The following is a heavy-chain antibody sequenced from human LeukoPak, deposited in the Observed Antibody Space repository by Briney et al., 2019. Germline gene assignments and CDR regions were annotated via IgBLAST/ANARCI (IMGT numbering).Heavy chain of an antibody. CDR1: GGTFSSYA. D-gene: IGHD3-22*01. CDR3: ARSDSDYYDSSGYSAY. Sequence: SVKVSCKASGGTFSSYAISWVRQAPGQGLEWMGGIIPIFGTANYAQKFQGRVTITADESTSTAYMELSSLRSEDTAVYYCARSDSDYYDSSGYSAYWGQGTLVTVSS. V-gene: IGHV1-69*13. J-gene: IGHJ4*02. CDR2: IIPIFGTA.